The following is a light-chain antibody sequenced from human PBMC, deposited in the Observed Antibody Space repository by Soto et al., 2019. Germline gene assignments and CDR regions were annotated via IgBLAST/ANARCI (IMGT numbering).Light chain of an antibody. CDR3: MQALQTPHT. CDR2: LGS. V-gene: IGKV2-28*01. J-gene: IGKJ2*01. Sequence: DIVMTQSPLSLPVTPGEPASISCRSSQSLLHSNAYNYLDWYLQKPGQSPHLLIYLGSNRASGVPDRYSGSVSGTDFTLNISRVEAEDVGVVYCMQALQTPHTFGRGTKLEIK. CDR1: QSLLHSNAYNY.